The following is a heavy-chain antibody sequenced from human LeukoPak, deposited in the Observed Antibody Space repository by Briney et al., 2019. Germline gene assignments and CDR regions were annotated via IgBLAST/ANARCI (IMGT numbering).Heavy chain of an antibody. Sequence: GGSLRLSCAASGFTFSSYAMSWVRQAPGKGLEWVSAISGSGGSTYYADSVKGRYTISRDNSKNTLYLQMNSLRAEDTAVYYCAKGPLGWNYFDNWGQGTLVTVSS. CDR1: GFTFSSYA. CDR2: ISGSGGST. CDR3: AKGPLGWNYFDN. V-gene: IGHV3-23*01. D-gene: IGHD6-19*01. J-gene: IGHJ4*02.